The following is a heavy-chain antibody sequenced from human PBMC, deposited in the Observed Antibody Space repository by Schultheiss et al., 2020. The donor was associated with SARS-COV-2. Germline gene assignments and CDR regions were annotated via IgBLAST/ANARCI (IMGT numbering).Heavy chain of an antibody. CDR2: IWPTDSET. V-gene: IGHV5-51*01. CDR1: GYTFTNYW. D-gene: IGHD1-1*01. J-gene: IGHJ5*02. CDR3: ARWNSERFDP. Sequence: GESLKISCKGSGYTFTNYWIAWVRQMPGKCLEWMGIIWPTDSETRYSPSFQGQVTISLDKSISTAYLQWSSLKASDSAMYYCARWNSERFDPWGQGTLVTVSS.